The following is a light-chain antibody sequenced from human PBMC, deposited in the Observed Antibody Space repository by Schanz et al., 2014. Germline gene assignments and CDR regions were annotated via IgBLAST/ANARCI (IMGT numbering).Light chain of an antibody. V-gene: IGLV1-40*01. J-gene: IGLJ3*02. Sequence: QSVLTQPPSVSGAPGQRVTISCTGSSSNIGAGYDVHWYQQLPGTAPKLLIYKSNQRPSGVPDRFSASKSGTSASLAISGLQAEDEADYYCQSYDSSLRGWVFGGGTKLTVL. CDR2: KSN. CDR3: QSYDSSLRGWV. CDR1: SSNIGAGYD.